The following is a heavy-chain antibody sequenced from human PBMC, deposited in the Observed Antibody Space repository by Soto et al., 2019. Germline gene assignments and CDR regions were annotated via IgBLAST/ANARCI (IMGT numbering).Heavy chain of an antibody. D-gene: IGHD5-18*01. CDR1: GYTFTSYG. V-gene: IGHV1-18*04. CDR2: ISAYNGNT. Sequence: QVQLVQSGADVKKPGASVKVSCKASGYTFTSYGISWVRQAPGQGLEWMGWISAYNGNTNYAQKLQGRVTMTTDTSTSTAYMELRSLRSDETAVYYCARGHNEIQLWLHSDYWGQGTLVTVSS. J-gene: IGHJ4*02. CDR3: ARGHNEIQLWLHSDY.